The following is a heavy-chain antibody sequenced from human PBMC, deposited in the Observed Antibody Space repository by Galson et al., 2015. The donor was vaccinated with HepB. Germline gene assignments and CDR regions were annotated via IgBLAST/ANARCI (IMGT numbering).Heavy chain of an antibody. J-gene: IGHJ4*02. CDR2: ISSSGTTI. V-gene: IGHV3-11*01. CDR1: GFTFSDYY. D-gene: IGHD3-10*01. Sequence: SLRLSCAASGFTFSDYYMSWVRQAPGKGLEFLSYISSSGTTIYYADSVKGRFTISRDNAKNSLYLQMNSLRAEDTAVYYCAREARGRESDYWGQGTLVTVSS. CDR3: AREARGRESDY.